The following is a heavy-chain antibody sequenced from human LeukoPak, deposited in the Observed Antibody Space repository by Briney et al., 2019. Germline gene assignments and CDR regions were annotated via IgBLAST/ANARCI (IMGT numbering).Heavy chain of an antibody. CDR3: ATLKDAVTTFDY. J-gene: IGHJ4*02. V-gene: IGHV3-7*01. D-gene: IGHD4-17*01. CDR1: GFIFSSRW. Sequence: GGSLRLSCTASGFIFSSRWMSWVGQAPGKGVEWVASINPGGNDKHHADSVKGRFTISRDKAKNSLSLQLNSPRGEDTGMYYCATLKDAVTTFDYWGQGTLVTVSS. CDR2: INPGGNDK.